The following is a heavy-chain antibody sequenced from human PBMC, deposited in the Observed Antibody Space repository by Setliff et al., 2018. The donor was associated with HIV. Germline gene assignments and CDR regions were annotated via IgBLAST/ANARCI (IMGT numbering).Heavy chain of an antibody. D-gene: IGHD7-27*01. CDR3: ARDSGASETIRDAFDI. V-gene: IGHV4-59*11. CDR1: GGSISSHY. CDR2: IYYSGST. Sequence: LSLTCTVSGGSISSHYWSWIRQPPGKGLEWIGSIYYSGSTNYNPSLKSRVTITVDTSKNQFSLKLSSVTAADTAVYYCARDSGASETIRDAFDIWGQGTMVTVSS. J-gene: IGHJ3*02.